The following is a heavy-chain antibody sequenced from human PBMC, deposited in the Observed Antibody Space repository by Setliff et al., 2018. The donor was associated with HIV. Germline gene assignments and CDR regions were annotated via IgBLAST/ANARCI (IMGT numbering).Heavy chain of an antibody. Sequence: AGSLRLSCAASGFTFRNYNFNWVRQAPGRGLEWVSSISIGSGAAIYYADSVQGRFTISRDNSKNSLYLQMNGLRVEDTGVYYCARDNLYYNLYDGSPVYGMDVWGQGTTVTVSS. CDR3: ARDNLYYNLYDGSPVYGMDV. CDR2: ISIGSGAAI. J-gene: IGHJ6*02. D-gene: IGHD3-3*01. CDR1: GFTFRNYN. V-gene: IGHV3-21*01.